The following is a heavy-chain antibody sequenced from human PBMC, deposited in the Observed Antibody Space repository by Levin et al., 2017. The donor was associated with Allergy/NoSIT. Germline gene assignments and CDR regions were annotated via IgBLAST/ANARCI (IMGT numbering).Heavy chain of an antibody. V-gene: IGHV3-48*04. D-gene: IGHD5-12*01. CDR2: ISASGSPT. CDR1: GFTFEIYG. Sequence: GGSLRLSCSVSGFTFEIYGMNWVRQAPGKRLEWVSHISASGSPTYYADPVSGRFTISRANAKQSLYFQMTSPRVEHTALYYCARGLFDFWGQGALVTVSS. CDR3: ARGLFDF. J-gene: IGHJ4*02.